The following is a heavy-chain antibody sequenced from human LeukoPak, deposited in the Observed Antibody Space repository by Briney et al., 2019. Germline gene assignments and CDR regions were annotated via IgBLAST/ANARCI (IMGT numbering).Heavy chain of an antibody. CDR2: INSDGSST. CDR3: ARFHASGN. J-gene: IGHJ4*02. CDR1: GFTFSSYW. Sequence: GGSLRLSCAASGFTFSSYWMHWVRQAPGKGRVWVSRINSDGSSTTYADSVKGRFTISRDNAKNTLYLQMNSLRAEDTAVYYCARFHASGNWGQGTLVTVSS. V-gene: IGHV3-74*01. D-gene: IGHD3-10*01.